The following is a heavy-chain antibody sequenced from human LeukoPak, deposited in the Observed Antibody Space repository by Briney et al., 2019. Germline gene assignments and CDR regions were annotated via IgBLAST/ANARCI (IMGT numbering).Heavy chain of an antibody. CDR2: IKSKTDGGTT. CDR1: GFTFSNAW. CDR3: TLQTGESSSWPHWYFGL. J-gene: IGHJ2*01. Sequence: GGSLRLSCAASGFTFSNAWMNWVRQAPGKGLEWVGRIKSKTDGGTTDYAAPVKGRFTISRDDSKNTLYLQMNSVKMEDTAVYYCTLQTGESSSWPHWYFGLWGRGTLVTVSS. V-gene: IGHV3-15*05. D-gene: IGHD6-13*01.